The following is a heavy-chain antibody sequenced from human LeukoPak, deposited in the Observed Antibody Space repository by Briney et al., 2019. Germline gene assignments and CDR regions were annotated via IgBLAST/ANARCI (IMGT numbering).Heavy chain of an antibody. CDR1: GGTFSSYA. J-gene: IGHJ3*02. V-gene: IGHV1-69*05. D-gene: IGHD2-15*01. CDR2: IIPIFGTA. Sequence: ASVKVSCKASGGTFSSYAISWVRQAPGQGLEWMGGIIPIFGTANYAQKFQGRVTITTDESTSTAYMELSSLRSEDTAVYYCAKDGSPCSGGSCYDDDAFDIWGQGTMVTVSS. CDR3: AKDGSPCSGGSCYDDDAFDI.